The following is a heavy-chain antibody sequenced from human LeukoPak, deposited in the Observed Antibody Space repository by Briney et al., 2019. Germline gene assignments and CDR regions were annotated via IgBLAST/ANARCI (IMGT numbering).Heavy chain of an antibody. J-gene: IGHJ4*02. D-gene: IGHD2-15*01. CDR1: GGTFSRYA. V-gene: IGHV1-69*01. CDR2: IIPIFGTA. Sequence: SVKVSCKASGGTFSRYAISWVRQAPGQGLEWMGGIIPIFGTANYAQKFQGRVTVIADESTSTAYMELSSLRSEDTAVYYCARSPSYCSGGSCYSDHFDYWGQGTLVTVSS. CDR3: ARSPSYCSGGSCYSDHFDY.